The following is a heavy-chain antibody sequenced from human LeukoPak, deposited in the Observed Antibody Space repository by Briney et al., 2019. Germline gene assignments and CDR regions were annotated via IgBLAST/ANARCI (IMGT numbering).Heavy chain of an antibody. J-gene: IGHJ1*01. CDR2: INPNSGDT. CDR3: ARDLRMATIIDHTQQ. V-gene: IGHV1-2*02. D-gene: IGHD5-24*01. CDR1: GYTFTGYY. Sequence: GASVKASCKASGYTFTGYYIHWVRQAPGQGLEWMGWINPNSGDTKYAQKFQGRVTVTRDTSISTVYMELTRLRSDDTAVYYCARDLRMATIIDHTQQWGQGTLVTVSS.